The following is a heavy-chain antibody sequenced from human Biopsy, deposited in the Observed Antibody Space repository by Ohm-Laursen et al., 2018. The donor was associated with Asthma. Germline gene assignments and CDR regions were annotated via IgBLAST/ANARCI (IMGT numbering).Heavy chain of an antibody. V-gene: IGHV1-2*06. CDR3: ARGQKSAGDRWFDP. CDR1: GYTFIGCH. D-gene: IGHD6-13*01. J-gene: IGHJ5*02. Sequence: ASVKVSCKASGYTFIGCHIHWMRQAPGQGLEWMGRINPNSGGTNYAQKFQGRVTMTRDTSISTAYMEVSRLRSDDTAVYDCARGQKSAGDRWFDPWGQGTTVTVSS. CDR2: INPNSGGT.